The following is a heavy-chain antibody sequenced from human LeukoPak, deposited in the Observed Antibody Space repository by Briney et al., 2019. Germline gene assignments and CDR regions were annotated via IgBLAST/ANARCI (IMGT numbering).Heavy chain of an antibody. Sequence: PSETLSLTCTVSGGSISSYYWSWIRQPPGKGLEWIGYIYYSGSTNYNPSLKSRVTISVDTSKNQFSLKLSSVTAADTAVYHCARGNYYDFWSGSNYYYYGMDVWGQGTTVTVSS. V-gene: IGHV4-59*01. D-gene: IGHD3-3*01. CDR3: ARGNYYDFWSGSNYYYYGMDV. CDR1: GGSISSYY. CDR2: IYYSGST. J-gene: IGHJ6*02.